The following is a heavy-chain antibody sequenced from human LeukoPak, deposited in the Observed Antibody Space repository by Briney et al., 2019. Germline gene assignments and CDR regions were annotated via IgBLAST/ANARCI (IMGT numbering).Heavy chain of an antibody. CDR3: ARGYDSSGYFDY. CDR2: VYYSGST. Sequence: SETLSLTCTVSGGSISNYYWSWVRQPPGKGLEWIGYVYYSGSTNYNPSLRSRVTISVDTSKNQFSLKLSSVTAADTAVYYCARGYDSSGYFDYWGQGTLVTVSS. V-gene: IGHV4-59*01. CDR1: GGSISNYY. J-gene: IGHJ4*02. D-gene: IGHD3-22*01.